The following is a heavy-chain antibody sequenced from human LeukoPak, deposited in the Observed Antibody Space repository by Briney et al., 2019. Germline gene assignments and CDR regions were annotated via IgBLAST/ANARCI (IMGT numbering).Heavy chain of an antibody. V-gene: IGHV3-30*04. J-gene: IGHJ6*02. CDR3: ARGHIPDIQVAPAANGLDV. Sequence: GRSLRLSCVASGFTFNTYAMHWVRQAPGKGLEWVAFVSYDGNYKYYADSVRGRFTISRDSSKNTVSLQMNSLRAEDTALYYCARGHIPDIQVAPAANGLDVWGQGTTVTVSS. CDR1: GFTFNTYA. D-gene: IGHD2-2*01. CDR2: VSYDGNYK.